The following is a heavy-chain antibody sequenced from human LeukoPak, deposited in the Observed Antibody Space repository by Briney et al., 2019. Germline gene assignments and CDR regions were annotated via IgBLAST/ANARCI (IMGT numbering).Heavy chain of an antibody. J-gene: IGHJ4*02. CDR3: ARTFSSWYGDY. Sequence: ASVKVSCKASGYTFPSYGITWVRQAPGQGLEWMGWISAYNGNTNYAQKLQGRVTMTTDTSTSTVYMELRSLRSDDTAMYYCARTFSSWYGDYWGQGTLVTVSS. CDR2: ISAYNGNT. CDR1: GYTFPSYG. D-gene: IGHD6-13*01. V-gene: IGHV1-18*01.